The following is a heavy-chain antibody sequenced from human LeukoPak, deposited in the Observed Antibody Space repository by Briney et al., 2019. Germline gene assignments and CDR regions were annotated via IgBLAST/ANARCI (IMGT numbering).Heavy chain of an antibody. V-gene: IGHV4-39*07. J-gene: IGHJ6*02. CDR1: GGSISSSSYY. CDR3: ARDRGYSYGLDYYYYGMDV. CDR2: IYCSGST. Sequence: SETLSLTCTVSGGSISSSSYYWGWIRQPPGKGLEWIGSIYCSGSTYYNPSLKSRVTTSVDTSKNQFSLKLSSVTAADTAVYYCARDRGYSYGLDYYYYGMDVWGQGTTVTVSS. D-gene: IGHD5-18*01.